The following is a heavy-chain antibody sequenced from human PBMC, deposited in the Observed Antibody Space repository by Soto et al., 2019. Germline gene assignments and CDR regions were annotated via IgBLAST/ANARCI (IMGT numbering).Heavy chain of an antibody. Sequence: PGGSLRLSCAASGFTLSDYWMHWVRQVPGKGLLWVSRISVDGGDTTYADSVKGRFTISRDNSKNTLYLQMNSLRAEDTAVYYCAKDRRRITMVRGVIIGDAFDIWGQGTMVTVSS. CDR2: ISVDGGDT. J-gene: IGHJ3*02. CDR3: AKDRRRITMVRGVIIGDAFDI. CDR1: GFTLSDYW. D-gene: IGHD3-10*01. V-gene: IGHV3-74*01.